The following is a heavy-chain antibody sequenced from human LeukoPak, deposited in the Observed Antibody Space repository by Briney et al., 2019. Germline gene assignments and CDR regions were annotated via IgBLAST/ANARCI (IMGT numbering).Heavy chain of an antibody. D-gene: IGHD1-26*01. CDR1: GYTFTSYD. J-gene: IGHJ4*02. V-gene: IGHV1-2*02. CDR3: ARDRSISDFDY. Sequence: ASVKVSCKASGYTFTSYDINWVRQATGQGLEWMGWINPNSSDTKYSQKFQGRVTMTRDTSISTAYMELSRLRSDDTAVYYCARDRSISDFDYWGQGSLVTVSS. CDR2: INPNSSDT.